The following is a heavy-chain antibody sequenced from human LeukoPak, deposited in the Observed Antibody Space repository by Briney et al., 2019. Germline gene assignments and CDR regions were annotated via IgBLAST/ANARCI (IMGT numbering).Heavy chain of an antibody. Sequence: ASVKVSCKASGGTFSSYAISWVRQAPGQGLEWMGGIIPIFGTANYAQKFQGRVTITADESTSTAYMELSSLRSEDTAVYYCARGVIVVVPAAPVRFDPWGQGTLVTVSS. CDR2: IIPIFGTA. D-gene: IGHD2-2*01. CDR1: GGTFSSYA. CDR3: ARGVIVVVPAAPVRFDP. J-gene: IGHJ5*02. V-gene: IGHV1-69*01.